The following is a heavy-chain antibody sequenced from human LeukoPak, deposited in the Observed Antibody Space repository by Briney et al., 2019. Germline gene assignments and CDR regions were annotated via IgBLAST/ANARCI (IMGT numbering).Heavy chain of an antibody. D-gene: IGHD6-13*01. J-gene: IGHJ4*02. V-gene: IGHV1-46*01. CDR2: TNPGNNKT. CDR1: GYTFTDYY. Sequence: ASVKVSCKALGYTFTDYYVHWVRRAPGVGLEWMGVTNPGNNKTTYAQKFQDRVNMTRDTSTSTVYLELSSLTSDDTAIYFCARVTSPARRGRTLVAAAATPFDFWGQGTLVTVSS. CDR3: ARVTSPARRGRTLVAAAATPFDF.